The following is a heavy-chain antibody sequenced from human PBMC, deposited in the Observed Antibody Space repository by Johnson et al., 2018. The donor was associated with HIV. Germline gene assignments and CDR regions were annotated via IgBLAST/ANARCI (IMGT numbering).Heavy chain of an antibody. Sequence: EVQLVESGGGLVQPGRSLRLSCAASGFTFDAYAMHWVRQAPGKGLEWVSGISWNSGSIGYADSVKGRFTISRDNSKKRLYLQMGSLRAEDMAVYYCARVRLHSSGIDAFDIWGQGTMVTVSS. CDR2: ISWNSGSI. J-gene: IGHJ3*02. CDR1: GFTFDAYA. CDR3: ARVRLHSSGIDAFDI. D-gene: IGHD6-19*01. V-gene: IGHV3-9*03.